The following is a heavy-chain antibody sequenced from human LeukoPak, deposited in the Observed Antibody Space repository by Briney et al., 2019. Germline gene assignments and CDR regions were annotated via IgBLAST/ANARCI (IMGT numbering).Heavy chain of an antibody. CDR1: GYTFTSYY. J-gene: IGHJ4*02. D-gene: IGHD3-10*01. CDR2: INPSGGST. CDR3: ARGLYGSGSYGHLQFDY. V-gene: IGHV1-46*01. Sequence: ASVKVSCKASGYTFTSYYMHWVRQAPGQGLEWMGIINPSGGSTSYAQKFQGRVTMTRDTSTSTVYMELSSLRSEDTAVYYCARGLYGSGSYGHLQFDYWGQGTLVTVSS.